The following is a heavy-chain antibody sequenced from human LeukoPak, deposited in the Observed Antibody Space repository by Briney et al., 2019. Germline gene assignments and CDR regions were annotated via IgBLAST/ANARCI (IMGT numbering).Heavy chain of an antibody. V-gene: IGHV1-2*02. CDR3: ARVQRPENYYDSSGSLYP. CDR1: GYTFTGYY. D-gene: IGHD3-22*01. CDR2: INPNSGGT. J-gene: IGHJ5*02. Sequence: ASVKVSCKASGYTFTGYYMHWVRQAPGQGLEWMGWINPNSGGTNYAQKFQGRVTMTRDTSISTAYMELSRLRSDDTAVYYCARVQRPENYYDSSGSLYPWGQGTLVTVSS.